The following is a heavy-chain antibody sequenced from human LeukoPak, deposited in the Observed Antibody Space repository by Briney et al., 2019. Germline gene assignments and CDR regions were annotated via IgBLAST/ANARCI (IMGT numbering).Heavy chain of an antibody. Sequence: ASAKVSCRASGYTFTDYSIHWVRQAPGQGLEWMAWINPNSGASNFAQKFQGWVTLTRDTSLTTAYLELTRLKSDDTATYYCARAFYGDILRKDAFDIWGQGTMVTVSS. V-gene: IGHV1-2*04. CDR2: INPNSGAS. J-gene: IGHJ3*02. CDR3: ARAFYGDILRKDAFDI. CDR1: GYTFTDYS. D-gene: IGHD4-17*01.